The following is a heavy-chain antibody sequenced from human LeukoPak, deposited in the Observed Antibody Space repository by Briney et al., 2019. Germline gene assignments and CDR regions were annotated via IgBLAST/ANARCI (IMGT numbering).Heavy chain of an antibody. D-gene: IGHD3/OR15-3a*01. CDR1: GVSISSSSYY. J-gene: IGHJ4*02. CDR2: IYYSGST. CDR3: ARGRDGPFDY. V-gene: IGHV4-39*07. Sequence: SETLSLTCAVSGVSISSSSYYWGWIRQPPGKGLEWIGSIYYSGSTYYNPPLKSRVTISVDTSKNQFSLKLSSVTAADTAVYYCARGRDGPFDYWGQGTLVTVSS.